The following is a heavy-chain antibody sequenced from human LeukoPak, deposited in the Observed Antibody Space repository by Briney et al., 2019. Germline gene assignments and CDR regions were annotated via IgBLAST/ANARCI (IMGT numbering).Heavy chain of an antibody. V-gene: IGHV4-59*01. CDR3: ARTVYYDILTGPRDSNWFDP. D-gene: IGHD3-9*01. CDR1: GGSISSYY. CDR2: IYYSGST. Sequence: NPSETLSLTCTVSGGSISSYYWSWLRQPPGKGLEWIGYIYYSGSTNYNPSLKSRVTISVDASKNQFSLKLSSVTAADTAVYYCARTVYYDILTGPRDSNWFDPWGQGTLVTVSS. J-gene: IGHJ5*02.